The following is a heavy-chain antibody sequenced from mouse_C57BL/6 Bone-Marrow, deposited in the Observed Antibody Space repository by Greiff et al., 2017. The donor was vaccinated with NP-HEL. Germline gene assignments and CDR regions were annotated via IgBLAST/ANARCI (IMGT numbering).Heavy chain of an antibody. CDR1: GYTFTSYG. Sequence: QVQLQQSGAELARPGASVKLSCKASGYTFTSYGISWVKQRPGQGLEWIGEIYPRSGNTYYNEKFKGKATLTADKSSSTAYMELRSLTSEDSAVYFCASPYYYGSSGYWGQGTTLTVSS. D-gene: IGHD1-1*01. CDR2: IYPRSGNT. V-gene: IGHV1-81*01. CDR3: ASPYYYGSSGY. J-gene: IGHJ2*01.